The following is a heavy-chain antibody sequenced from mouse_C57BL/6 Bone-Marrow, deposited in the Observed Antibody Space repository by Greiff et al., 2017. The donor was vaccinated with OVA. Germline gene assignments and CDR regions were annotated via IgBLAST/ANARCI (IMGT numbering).Heavy chain of an antibody. CDR2: IYPGSGNT. CDR1: GYTFTDYY. CDR3: AERGYGSGAWFAY. V-gene: IGHV1-76*01. D-gene: IGHD1-1*01. Sequence: VQLQQSGAELVRPGASVKLSCKASGYTFTDYYINWVKQRPGQGLEWIARIYPGSGNTYYNEKFKGKATLTAEKSSSTAYMQLSSLTSEDSAVYFGAERGYGSGAWFAYWGQGTLVTVSA. J-gene: IGHJ3*01.